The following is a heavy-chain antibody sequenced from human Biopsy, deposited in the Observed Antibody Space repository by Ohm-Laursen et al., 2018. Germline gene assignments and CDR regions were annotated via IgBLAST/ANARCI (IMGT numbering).Heavy chain of an antibody. Sequence: LRLSCSASGITFSSYAMTWFRQAPGKGLEWVSTISGNSDIIYDTDSVKGRFTISRDNSKNTLYLQMNSLRADDTAVYYCALAAAQTVTHFDYWGQGTLVTVSS. V-gene: IGHV3-23*01. CDR1: GITFSSYA. CDR3: ALAAAQTVTHFDY. J-gene: IGHJ4*02. D-gene: IGHD4-17*01. CDR2: ISGNSDII.